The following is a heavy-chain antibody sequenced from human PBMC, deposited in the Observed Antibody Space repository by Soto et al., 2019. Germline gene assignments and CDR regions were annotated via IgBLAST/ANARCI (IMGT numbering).Heavy chain of an antibody. CDR3: ARDKLVRARIAVAGNFDY. V-gene: IGHV4-39*02. D-gene: IGHD6-19*01. J-gene: IGHJ4*02. CDR1: GGSISSSSYY. CDR2: IYYSGST. Sequence: SETLSLTCTVSGGSISSSSYYWGWIRQPPGKGLEWIGSIYYSGSTYYNPSLKSRVTISVDTSKNQFSLKLSSVTAADTAVYYCARDKLVRARIAVAGNFDYWGQGTLVTAPQ.